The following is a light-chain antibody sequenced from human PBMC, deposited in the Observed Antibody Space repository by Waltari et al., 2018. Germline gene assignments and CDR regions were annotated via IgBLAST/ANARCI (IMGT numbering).Light chain of an antibody. CDR1: SSDVGNYNL. V-gene: IGLV2-23*02. CDR3: CSYAASSTWV. Sequence: QSALTQPASVSGSPGQSITISCTGTSSDVGNYNLVSGYQQHPAKAPKLMIYEVATRLAGVSHGFSGPKSGNTASLTISGLQAEDEADYYCCSYAASSTWVFGGGTKLTVL. CDR2: EVA. J-gene: IGLJ3*02.